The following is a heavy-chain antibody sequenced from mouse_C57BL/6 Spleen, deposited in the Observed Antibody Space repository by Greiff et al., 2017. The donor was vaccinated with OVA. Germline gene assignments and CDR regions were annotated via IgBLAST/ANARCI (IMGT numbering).Heavy chain of an antibody. CDR1: GFTFSSYA. Sequence: DVMLVESGGGLVKPGGSLKLSCAASGFTFSSYAMSWVRQTPEKRLEWVATISDGGSYTYYPDNVKGRFTISRDNAKNNLYLQMSHLKSEDTAMYYCARDLLWSRRGAWFAYWGQGTLVTVSA. CDR2: ISDGGSYT. D-gene: IGHD2-2*01. CDR3: ARDLLWSRRGAWFAY. V-gene: IGHV5-4*01. J-gene: IGHJ3*01.